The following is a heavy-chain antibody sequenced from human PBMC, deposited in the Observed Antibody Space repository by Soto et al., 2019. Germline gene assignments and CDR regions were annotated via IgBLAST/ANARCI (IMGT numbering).Heavy chain of an antibody. D-gene: IGHD2-8*01. V-gene: IGHV3-30-3*01. Sequence: QVQLVESGGGVVQPGRSLRLSCAASGFTFSSYAMQWVRQAPGKGLEWVAVISYDGSNKYYADSVKGRFTISRDNSKNTLYLQMNSLRAEDTAVYNCATGAVYAIRLHDYWGQGTLVTVSS. CDR2: ISYDGSNK. CDR1: GFTFSSYA. J-gene: IGHJ4*02. CDR3: ATGAVYAIRLHDY.